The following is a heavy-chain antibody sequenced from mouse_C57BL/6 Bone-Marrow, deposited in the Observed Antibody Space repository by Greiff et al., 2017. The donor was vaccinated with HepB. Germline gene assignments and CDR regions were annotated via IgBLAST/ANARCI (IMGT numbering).Heavy chain of an antibody. D-gene: IGHD2-4*01. CDR2: IDPSDSYT. J-gene: IGHJ2*01. CDR3: ATDYDVPFDY. CDR1: GYTFTSYW. V-gene: IGHV1-50*01. Sequence: QVQLQQSGAELVKPGASVKLSCKASGYTFTSYWMQWVKQRPGQGLEWIGEIDPSDSYTNYNQKFKGKATLTVDTSSSTAYMQLSSLTSEDSAVYYCATDYDVPFDYWGQGTTLTVSS.